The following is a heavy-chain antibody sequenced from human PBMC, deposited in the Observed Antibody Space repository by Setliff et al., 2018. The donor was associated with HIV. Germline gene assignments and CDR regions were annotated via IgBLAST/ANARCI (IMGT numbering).Heavy chain of an antibody. J-gene: IGHJ4*02. D-gene: IGHD3-9*01. Sequence: GGSLRLSCVASGFRFRGHAMNWVRQAPGKGLEWVSVIGGSGGSTFYADSVKGRFTISRDNSKNTVYLQMNSLRAEDTAVYYCAKGYFDWLRAGTFDYWGQGSLGTVSS. CDR2: IGGSGGST. CDR3: AKGYFDWLRAGTFDY. V-gene: IGHV3-23*01. CDR1: GFRFRGHA.